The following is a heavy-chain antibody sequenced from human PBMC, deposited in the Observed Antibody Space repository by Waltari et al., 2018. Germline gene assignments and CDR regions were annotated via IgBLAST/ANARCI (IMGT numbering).Heavy chain of an antibody. CDR2: VVPEDGET. CDR3: VTARGDRSSASRPFDV. Sequence: EVQLLQSGTELKKPGSTVKISCQVSGYRFTDYYIHWVQQAPGKGPQWMGRVVPEDGETIDAERFQGRVTITADTSTETAFMELSSLTSDDTAVYYCVTARGDRSSASRPFDVWGLGTLITVSS. J-gene: IGHJ3*01. D-gene: IGHD3-22*01. CDR1: GYRFTDYY. V-gene: IGHV1-69-2*01.